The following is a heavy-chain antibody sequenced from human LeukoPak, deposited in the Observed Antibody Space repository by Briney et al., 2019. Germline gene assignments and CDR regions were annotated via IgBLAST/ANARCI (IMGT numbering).Heavy chain of an antibody. CDR2: ISWSGGSS. J-gene: IGHJ4*02. CDR1: GFTFSSYA. CDR3: ARDYRGAAYFDY. Sequence: GGSLRLSCAASGFTFSSYAMSWVRQVPGKGLEWVSGISWSGGSSTYADSVKGRFTISRDNAKNSLYLQMNSLRAEDTAVYYCARDYRGAAYFDYWGQGTLVTVSS. V-gene: IGHV3-23*01. D-gene: IGHD3-10*01.